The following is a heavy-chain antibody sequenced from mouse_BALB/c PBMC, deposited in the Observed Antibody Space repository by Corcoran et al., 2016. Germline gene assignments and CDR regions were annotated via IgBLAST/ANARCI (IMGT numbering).Heavy chain of an antibody. V-gene: IGHV1-84*02. CDR3: AANWFYAMDY. CDR1: GYTFTDYD. D-gene: IGHD4-1*01. Sequence: QIQLQQSGPELVKPGASVKISCKASGYTFTDYDINWVKQKPGQGLEWIGWIYPGSGNTKYNEKFKGKATLTVDTSSSTAYMQLSSLTSEDTAVYFCAANWFYAMDYWGQGTSVTVSS. J-gene: IGHJ4*01. CDR2: IYPGSGNT.